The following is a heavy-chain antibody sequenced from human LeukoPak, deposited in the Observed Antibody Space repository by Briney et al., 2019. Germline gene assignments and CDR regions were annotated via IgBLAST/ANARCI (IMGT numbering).Heavy chain of an antibody. J-gene: IGHJ3*02. Sequence: HGESLKISCKGSGYSFTSYWIGWVRQMPGKGLEWMGIIYPGDSDTRYSPSFQGQVTISADKSISTAYLQWSSLKASDTAMYYCARQALTSGYEPVDAFDIWGQGTVVTVSS. CDR1: GYSFTSYW. CDR2: IYPGDSDT. D-gene: IGHD5-12*01. CDR3: ARQALTSGYEPVDAFDI. V-gene: IGHV5-51*01.